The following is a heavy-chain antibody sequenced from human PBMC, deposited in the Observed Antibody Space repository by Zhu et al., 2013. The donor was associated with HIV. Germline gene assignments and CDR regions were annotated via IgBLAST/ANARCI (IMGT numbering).Heavy chain of an antibody. Sequence: QVQLVQSGAEVKKPGASVKVSCKASGYTFTSYGISWVRQAPGQGLEWMGWISAYNGNTNYAQKLQGRVTMTTDTSTSTAYMELRSLRSDDTAVYHCARESAADYYYYYGMDVWGQGTTVTVSS. CDR1: GYTFTSYG. J-gene: IGHJ6*02. CDR3: ARESAADYYYYYGMDV. CDR2: ISAYNGNT. D-gene: IGHD6-13*01. V-gene: IGHV1-18*01.